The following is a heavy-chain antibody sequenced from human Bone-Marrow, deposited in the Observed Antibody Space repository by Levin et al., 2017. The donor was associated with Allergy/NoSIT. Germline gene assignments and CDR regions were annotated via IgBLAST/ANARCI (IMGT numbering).Heavy chain of an antibody. CDR1: GFTFSSYW. J-gene: IGHJ6*02. CDR2: IKQDGSEK. Sequence: GGSLRLSCAASGFTFSSYWMSWVRQAPGKGLEWVANIKQDGSEKYYVDSVKGRFTISRDNAKNSLYLQMNSLRAEDTAVYYCARDAIVVVPGGGMDVWGQGTTVTVSS. CDR3: ARDAIVVVPGGGMDV. D-gene: IGHD2-2*01. V-gene: IGHV3-7*01.